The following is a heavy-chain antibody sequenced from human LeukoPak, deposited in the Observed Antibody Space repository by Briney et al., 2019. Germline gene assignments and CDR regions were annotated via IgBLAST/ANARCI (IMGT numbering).Heavy chain of an antibody. Sequence: GGPLRLSCAASGFTFSSYAMHWVRQAPGKGLEWVAVISYDGSNKYYADSVKGRFTISRDNSKNTLYLQMNSLRAEDTAVYYCARDVGRFGELLNNWFDPWGQGTLVTASS. V-gene: IGHV3-30*04. J-gene: IGHJ5*02. CDR3: ARDVGRFGELLNNWFDP. D-gene: IGHD3-10*01. CDR2: ISYDGSNK. CDR1: GFTFSSYA.